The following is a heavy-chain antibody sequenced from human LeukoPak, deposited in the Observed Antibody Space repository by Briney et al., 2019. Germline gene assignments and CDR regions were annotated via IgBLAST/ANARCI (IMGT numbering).Heavy chain of an antibody. CDR3: ARISGSYYSIDY. Sequence: ASVTVSCKASGYTFTSYGISWVRQAPGQGFEWMGWISAYNGNTNYAQKLQGRVTMTTDTSTSTAYMELGSLRSDDTAVYYCARISGSYYSIDYWGQGTLVTVSS. V-gene: IGHV1-18*01. CDR2: ISAYNGNT. D-gene: IGHD1-26*01. CDR1: GYTFTSYG. J-gene: IGHJ4*02.